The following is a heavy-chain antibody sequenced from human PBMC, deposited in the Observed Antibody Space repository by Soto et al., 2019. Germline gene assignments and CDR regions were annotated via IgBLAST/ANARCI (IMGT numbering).Heavy chain of an antibody. Sequence: PSETLSLTCAVYGGSFSGYYWSWIRQPPGKGLEWIGEINHSGSTNYNPSLKSRVTISVDTSKNQFSLKLSSVTAADTAVYYCARDLVGYDFWSGSAGMDVWGKGTTVTVSS. CDR1: GGSFSGYY. D-gene: IGHD3-3*01. V-gene: IGHV4-34*01. CDR2: INHSGST. CDR3: ARDLVGYDFWSGSAGMDV. J-gene: IGHJ6*03.